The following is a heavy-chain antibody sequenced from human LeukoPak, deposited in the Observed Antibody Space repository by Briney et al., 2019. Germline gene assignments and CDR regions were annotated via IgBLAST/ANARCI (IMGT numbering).Heavy chain of an antibody. CDR2: IKQDGSEK. CDR3: ARSHQLLGYGMDV. CDR1: GFTFSSYW. D-gene: IGHD2-2*01. Sequence: GGSLRLSCAASGFTFSSYWMSWVRQAPGKGLEWVANIKQDGSEKYYVDSVKGRFTISRDNAKNSLYLQMNSLRAEDAAVYYCARSHQLLGYGMDVWGQGTTVTVSS. V-gene: IGHV3-7*01. J-gene: IGHJ6*02.